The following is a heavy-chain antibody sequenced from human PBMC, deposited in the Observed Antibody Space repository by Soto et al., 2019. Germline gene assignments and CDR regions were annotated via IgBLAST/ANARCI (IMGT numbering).Heavy chain of an antibody. D-gene: IGHD3-3*02. CDR3: ARVLGNDAFDI. J-gene: IGHJ3*02. V-gene: IGHV4-4*02. Sequence: SETLSLTCAVSGGSISSSNWWSWVRQPPGKGLEWIGEIYHVGSTNYNPSLKSRVTISVDKSKNQFSLKLSSATAADRAVYYCARVLGNDAFDIWGQGTMVTVSS. CDR2: IYHVGST. CDR1: GGSISSSNW.